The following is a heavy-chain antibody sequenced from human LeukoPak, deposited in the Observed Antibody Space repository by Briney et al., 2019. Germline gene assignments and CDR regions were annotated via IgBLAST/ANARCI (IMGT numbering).Heavy chain of an antibody. CDR1: GFTFSSYW. Sequence: GGSLRLSCAASGFTFSSYWMSWVRQAPGKGLEWVANIEQDGSEKYYVDSVKGRFTISRDNAKNSLYLQMNSLRAEDTAVYYCARVYDFWSRYYYGMDVWGQGTTVTVSS. CDR2: IEQDGSEK. J-gene: IGHJ6*02. CDR3: ARVYDFWSRYYYGMDV. D-gene: IGHD3-3*01. V-gene: IGHV3-7*01.